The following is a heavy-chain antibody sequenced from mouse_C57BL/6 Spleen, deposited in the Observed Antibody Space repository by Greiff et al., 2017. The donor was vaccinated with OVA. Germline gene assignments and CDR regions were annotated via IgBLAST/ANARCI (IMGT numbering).Heavy chain of an antibody. V-gene: IGHV1-55*01. D-gene: IGHD4-1*01. CDR3: ARRWDYYFDY. J-gene: IGHJ2*01. CDR1: GYTFTSYW. CDR2: IYPGSGST. Sequence: QVHVKQPGAELVKPGASVKMSCKASGYTFTSYWITWVKQRPGQGLEWIGDIYPGSGSTNYNEKFKSKATLTVDTSSSTAYMQLSSLTSEDSAVYYCARRWDYYFDYWGQGTTLTVSS.